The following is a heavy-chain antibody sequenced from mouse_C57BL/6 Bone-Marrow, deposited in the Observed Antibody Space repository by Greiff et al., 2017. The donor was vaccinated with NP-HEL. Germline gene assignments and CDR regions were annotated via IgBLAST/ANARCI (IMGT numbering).Heavy chain of an antibody. J-gene: IGHJ4*01. CDR1: GFSFNTYA. CDR2: IRSKSNNYAT. CDR3: VGNLYYYAMDY. Sequence: EVQVVESGGGLVQPKGSLKLSCAASGFSFNTYAMNWVRQAPGKGLEWVARIRSKSNNYATYYADSVKDRFTISRDDSESMLYLQMNNLKTEDTAMYYCVGNLYYYAMDYWGQGTSVTVSS. V-gene: IGHV10-1*01. D-gene: IGHD5-1*01.